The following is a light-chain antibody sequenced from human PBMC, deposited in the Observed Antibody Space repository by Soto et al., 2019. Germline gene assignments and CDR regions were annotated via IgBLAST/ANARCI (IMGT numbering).Light chain of an antibody. CDR1: KNDIGVYDF. CDR3: CSYAGSVYV. V-gene: IGLV2-8*01. CDR2: EVV. Sequence: QSVLTQPPSASGSPGQSVTISCTGTKNDIGVYDFVSWYQHHPGKAPRLIIYEVVQRPSGVPDRFSGSKSGNTASLTVSGLQAEDEADYYCCSYAGSVYVFGTGTKVTVL. J-gene: IGLJ1*01.